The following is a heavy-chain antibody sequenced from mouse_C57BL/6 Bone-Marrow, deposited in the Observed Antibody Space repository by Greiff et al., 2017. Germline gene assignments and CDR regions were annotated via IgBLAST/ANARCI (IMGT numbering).Heavy chain of an antibody. Sequence: QVQLKESGPGLVKPSQSLFLTCSITGFPITSGYYWIWIRQSPGKPLEWMGYITHSGETFYNPSLPSPISITRETSKNQFFLQLNSVTTEDTAMYYCAEDSYGYGFAYWGQGTLVTVSA. J-gene: IGHJ3*01. V-gene: IGHV12-3*01. CDR2: ITHSGET. D-gene: IGHD2-2*01. CDR1: GFPITSGYY. CDR3: AEDSYGYGFAY.